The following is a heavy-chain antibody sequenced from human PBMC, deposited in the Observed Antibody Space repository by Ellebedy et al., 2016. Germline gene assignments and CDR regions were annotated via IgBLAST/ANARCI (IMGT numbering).Heavy chain of an antibody. V-gene: IGHV2-5*01. D-gene: IGHD1-14*01. CDR2: IYGNDDK. CDR1: GFSLDTDEVV. J-gene: IGHJ4*02. CDR3: VHKSVNREVDH. Sequence: SGPTLVKPTQTLTLTCTFSGFSLDTDEVVVGWVRQPPGGALEWLSFIYGNDDKRYRPSLRSRLTITKDSSKNQVVLTMTNMDPVDTATYFCVHKSVNREVDHWGEGTLVTVSS.